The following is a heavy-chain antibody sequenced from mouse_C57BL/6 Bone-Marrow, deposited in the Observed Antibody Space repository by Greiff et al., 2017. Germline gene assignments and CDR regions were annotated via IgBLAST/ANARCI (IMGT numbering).Heavy chain of an antibody. CDR3: ARDDVPFGV. D-gene: IGHD2-3*01. V-gene: IGHV5-17*01. J-gene: IGHJ1*03. Sequence: EVKLMESGGGLVKPGGSLKLSCAASGFTFSDYGMHWVRQAPEKGLEWVAYISSGSSTIYYADTVKGRFTISRDNAKNTQFLQMTSLRSEDTAMYYCARDDVPFGVWGTGTTVTVSS. CDR1: GFTFSDYG. CDR2: ISSGSSTI.